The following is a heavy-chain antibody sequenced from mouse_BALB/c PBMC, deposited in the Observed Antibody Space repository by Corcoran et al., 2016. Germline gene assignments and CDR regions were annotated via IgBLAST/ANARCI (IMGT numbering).Heavy chain of an antibody. V-gene: IGHV9-3-1*01. Sequence: QIQLVQSGPELKKPGETVKISCKASGYTFTNYGMNWVKQAPGKGLKWMGWINTYTGEPTYADDFKGRFAFSLETSASTAYLQINNLKNEDTATYFCAREGLGTFDYWGQGTTLTVSS. CDR1: GYTFTNYG. J-gene: IGHJ2*01. CDR3: AREGLGTFDY. CDR2: INTYTGEP. D-gene: IGHD4-1*01.